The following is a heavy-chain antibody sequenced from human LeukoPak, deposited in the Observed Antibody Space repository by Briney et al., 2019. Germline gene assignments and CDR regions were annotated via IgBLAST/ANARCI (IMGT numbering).Heavy chain of an antibody. CDR2: INHSGST. V-gene: IGHV4-34*01. Sequence: TSSETLSLTCAVYGGSFSGYYWSWIRQPPGKGLEWIGEINHSGSTNYNPSLKSRVTISVDTSKNQFSLKLSSVTAADTAVYYCAARPRCSGGSCYRPRSPFDYWGQGTLVTVSS. D-gene: IGHD2-15*01. CDR3: AARPRCSGGSCYRPRSPFDY. J-gene: IGHJ4*02. CDR1: GGSFSGYY.